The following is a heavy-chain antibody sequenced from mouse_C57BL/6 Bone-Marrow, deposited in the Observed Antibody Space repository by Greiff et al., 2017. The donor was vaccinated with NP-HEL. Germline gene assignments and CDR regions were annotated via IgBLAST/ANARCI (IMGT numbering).Heavy chain of an antibody. V-gene: IGHV1-15*01. CDR2: IDPETGGT. CDR1: GYTFTDYE. Sequence: SGAELVRPGASVTLSCKASGYTFTDYEMHWVKQTPVHGLEWIGAIDPETGGTAYNQKFKGKAILTADKSSSTAYMELRSLTSEDSAVYYCTRRGYGSSLAWFAYWGQGTLVTVSA. J-gene: IGHJ3*01. D-gene: IGHD1-1*01. CDR3: TRRGYGSSLAWFAY.